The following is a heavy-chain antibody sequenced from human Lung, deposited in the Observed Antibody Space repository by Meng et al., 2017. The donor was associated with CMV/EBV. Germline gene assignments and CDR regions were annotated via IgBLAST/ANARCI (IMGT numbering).Heavy chain of an antibody. CDR3: ARGGECTSTSCSSSLGEWESYYYYHGMDV. CDR1: RFTFSSYE. D-gene: IGHD2-2*03. CDR2: ISRSGSTI. V-gene: IGHV3-48*03. Sequence: SXKISXEASRFTFSSYEMNWVRQAPGKGLEWVSYISRSGSTIFYADSVKGRFTISRDNAKNSLYLQMNSLRDDDTAVYYCARGGECTSTSCSSSLGEWESYYYYHGMDVWGQGXTVTVSS. J-gene: IGHJ6*02.